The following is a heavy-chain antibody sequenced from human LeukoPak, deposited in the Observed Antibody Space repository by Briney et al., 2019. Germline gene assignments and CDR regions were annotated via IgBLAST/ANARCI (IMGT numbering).Heavy chain of an antibody. V-gene: IGHV3-9*03. CDR2: ISWKSNSI. Sequence: GGSLSLSCAPSAFTFDDYAMHWVRHAPGKGLEWVSSISWKSNSIDYADSVKGRFTISREHAKNSLYLQLNRRRAEEMALYYCARGRYYHDTSGYYSLDYWGQGTLVTVST. J-gene: IGHJ4*02. D-gene: IGHD3-22*01. CDR1: AFTFDDYA. CDR3: ARGRYYHDTSGYYSLDY.